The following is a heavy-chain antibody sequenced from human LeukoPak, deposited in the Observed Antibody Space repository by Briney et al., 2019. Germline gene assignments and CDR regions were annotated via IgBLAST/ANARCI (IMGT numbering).Heavy chain of an antibody. CDR3: AKEYYYDSSGYYYDY. J-gene: IGHJ4*02. CDR2: ISGSGGST. CDR1: GFTFSSYE. V-gene: IGHV3-23*01. Sequence: GGSLRLSCTASGFTFSSYEMNWVRQAPGKGLEWVSAISGSGGSTYYADSVKGRFTISRDNSKNTLYLQMNSLRAEDTAVYYCAKEYYYDSSGYYYDYWGQGTLVTVSS. D-gene: IGHD3-22*01.